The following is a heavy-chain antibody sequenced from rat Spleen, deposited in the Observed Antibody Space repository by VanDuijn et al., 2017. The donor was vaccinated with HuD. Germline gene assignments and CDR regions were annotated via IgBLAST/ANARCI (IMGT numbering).Heavy chain of an antibody. J-gene: IGHJ2*01. CDR3: ARPTDY. CDR1: GFTFSNYY. V-gene: IGHV5-25*01. CDR2: ISTGGGNT. Sequence: EVQLVESGGGLVQPGRSMKLSCAVSGFTFSNYYMAWVRQAPTKGLEWVASISTGGGNTYYRDSVKGRFTISRDNAKSTLYLQMDSLRSEDTATYYCARPTDYWGQGVMVTVSS.